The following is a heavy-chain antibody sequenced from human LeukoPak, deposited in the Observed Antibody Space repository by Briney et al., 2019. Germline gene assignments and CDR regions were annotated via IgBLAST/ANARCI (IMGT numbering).Heavy chain of an antibody. CDR1: GGSFSGYY. Sequence: SETLSLTCAVYGGSFSGYYWSWIRQPPGKGLEWIGEINHSGSTNYNPSLKSRVTISVDTSKNQFSLKLSSVTAADTAVYYCARGRNSSGAFNWFDPWGQGTLVTVSS. CDR2: INHSGST. J-gene: IGHJ5*02. CDR3: ARGRNSSGAFNWFDP. D-gene: IGHD6-19*01. V-gene: IGHV4-34*01.